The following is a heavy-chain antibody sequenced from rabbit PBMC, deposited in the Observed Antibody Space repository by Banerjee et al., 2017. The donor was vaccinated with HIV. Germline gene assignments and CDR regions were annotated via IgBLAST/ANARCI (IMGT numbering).Heavy chain of an antibody. J-gene: IGHJ4*01. D-gene: IGHD6-1*01. CDR3: ARGNTGGYVAYGYAWDL. V-gene: IGHV1S40*01. CDR1: GFTLSSYW. CDR2: IYTGSGTT. Sequence: QSLEESGGDLVKPGASLTVTCTASGFTLSSYWICWVRQAPGKGLEWIACIYTGSGTTYYASWAKGRYTISKTSSTTVTLQMTSLTAADTATYFCARGNTGGYVAYGYAWDLWGPGTLVTVS.